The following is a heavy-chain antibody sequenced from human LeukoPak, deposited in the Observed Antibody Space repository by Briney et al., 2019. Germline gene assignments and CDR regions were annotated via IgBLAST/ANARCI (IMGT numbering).Heavy chain of an antibody. CDR2: ISHDGSNT. CDR3: ARDVIDYGDSGAYFDY. V-gene: IGHV3-30*04. Sequence: GGSLRLSCAASRFSFRSYTMHWVRQAPGEGLEWVAVISHDGSNTDYADSVQGRFIISRDNSKNTLFLQMNSLRGEDTAVYYCARDVIDYGDSGAYFDYWGQGTLVTVSS. CDR1: RFSFRSYT. J-gene: IGHJ4*02. D-gene: IGHD4-17*01.